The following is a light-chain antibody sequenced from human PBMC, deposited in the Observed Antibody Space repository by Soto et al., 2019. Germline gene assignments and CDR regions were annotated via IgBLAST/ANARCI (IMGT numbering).Light chain of an antibody. CDR2: DVS. V-gene: IGKV1-5*01. J-gene: IGKJ1*01. CDR3: QQYHDYWT. Sequence: DIQMTQSPSTLSASIGDRVTITCRASQSISGWLAWYQQKPGKAPKLLISDVSSLESGVPSRFSGSGSGTEFTLTISSLHPDDFAFYYCQQYHDYWTFGPGTKVEVK. CDR1: QSISGW.